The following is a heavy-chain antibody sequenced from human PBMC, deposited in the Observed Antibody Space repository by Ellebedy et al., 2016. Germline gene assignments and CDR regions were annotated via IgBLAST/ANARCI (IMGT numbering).Heavy chain of an antibody. CDR1: GGSISTSSYY. D-gene: IGHD4-11*01. V-gene: IGHV4-39*06. J-gene: IGHJ5*02. CDR2: IYYTGSS. CDR3: ARTVPPPHDSSNYHWFDP. Sequence: SETLSLTCNVSGGSISTSSYYWGWIRQPPGKGLDWIGNIYYTGSSYYSSSLRSRITISIDTSKNQFPLKLRSEIDEDTAGYYCARTVPPPHDSSNYHWFDPWGQGTLVTVSS.